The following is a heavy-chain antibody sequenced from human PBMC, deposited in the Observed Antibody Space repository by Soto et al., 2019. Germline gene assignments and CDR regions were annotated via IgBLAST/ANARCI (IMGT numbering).Heavy chain of an antibody. V-gene: IGHV1-18*04. CDR2: ISAYNGNT. J-gene: IGHJ4*01. Sequence: QVQLVQSGAEVKKPGASVKVSCKASGYTFTSYGISWVRQAPGQGLEWLGWISAYNGNTNYAQKLQGRVTMTTDTATSTAYMELRSLRSDDTAVYYCARPLLTIVRGVSPLDYWGHGTLVTVSS. CDR1: GYTFTSYG. CDR3: ARPLLTIVRGVSPLDY. D-gene: IGHD3-10*01.